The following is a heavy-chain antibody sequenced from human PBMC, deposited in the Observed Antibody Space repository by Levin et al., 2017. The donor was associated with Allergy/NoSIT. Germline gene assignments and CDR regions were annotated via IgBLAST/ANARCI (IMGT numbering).Heavy chain of an antibody. D-gene: IGHD1-20*01. CDR3: ARGRYNWNLEPVDY. CDR1: GFTFISYT. V-gene: IGHV3-21*01. Sequence: GGSLRLSCAASGFTFISYTMNWVRQAPGKGLEWVSSISRSSDYKYYADSVKGRVTISRDNAENSLYLQMYSLRAEDTAVYYCARGRYNWNLEPVDYWGQGTLVTVSS. J-gene: IGHJ4*02. CDR2: ISRSSDYK.